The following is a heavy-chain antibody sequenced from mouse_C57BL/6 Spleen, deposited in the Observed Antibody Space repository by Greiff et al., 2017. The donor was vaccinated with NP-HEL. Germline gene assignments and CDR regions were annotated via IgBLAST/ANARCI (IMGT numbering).Heavy chain of an antibody. D-gene: IGHD3-3*01. J-gene: IGHJ2*01. V-gene: IGHV5-9-1*02. CDR1: GFTFSSYA. CDR3: TREGLGRSYFDY. Sequence: EVQLVESGEGLVKPGGSLKLSCAASGFTFSSYAMSWVRQTPEKRLEWVAYISSGGDYIYYADTVKGRFTISRDNARNTLYLQMSSLKSEDTARYYCTREGLGRSYFDYWGQGTTLTVSS. CDR2: ISSGGDYI.